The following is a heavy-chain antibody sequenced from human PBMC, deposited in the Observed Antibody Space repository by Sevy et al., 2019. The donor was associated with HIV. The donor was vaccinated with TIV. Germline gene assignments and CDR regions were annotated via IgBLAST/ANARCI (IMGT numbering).Heavy chain of an antibody. CDR2: ISAYNRNT. Sequence: AAVKVSCKASGYTFSNYGINWVRQAPGQGLEWMAWISAYNRNTNYSQKLQGRVTMTTDTSTSTAYMELRSLRSDDTAVYSCERWPNVLRFSSPTREYYYYYMDVWGKGTKVTVSS. D-gene: IGHD3-3*01. J-gene: IGHJ6*03. V-gene: IGHV1-18*01. CDR1: GYTFSNYG. CDR3: ERWPNVLRFSSPTREYYYYYMDV.